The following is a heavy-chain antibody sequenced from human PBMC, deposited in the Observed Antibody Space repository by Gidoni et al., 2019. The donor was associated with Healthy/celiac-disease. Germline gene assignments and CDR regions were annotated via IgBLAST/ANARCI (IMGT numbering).Heavy chain of an antibody. CDR1: GFPFSRYW. V-gene: IGHV3-7*01. J-gene: IGHJ3*02. CDR3: ARVALAAAWEGVDAFDI. D-gene: IGHD6-13*01. Sequence: EVQLVESGGGLVQPGGSLRLSCAASGFPFSRYWMSWVRQAPGKGLEWVANIKQDGSEKYYVDSVKGRFTISRDNAKNSLYLQMNSLRAEDTAVYYCARVALAAAWEGVDAFDIWGQGTMVTVSS. CDR2: IKQDGSEK.